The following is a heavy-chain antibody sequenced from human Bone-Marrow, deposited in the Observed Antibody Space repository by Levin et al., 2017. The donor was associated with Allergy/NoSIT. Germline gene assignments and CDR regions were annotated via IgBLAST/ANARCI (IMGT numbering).Heavy chain of an antibody. CDR1: GGSISSSSHY. J-gene: IGHJ6*02. CDR2: IYYSGRT. D-gene: IGHD6-13*01. CDR3: AREARSSYCALTFAYYAMDV. Sequence: SETLSLTCTVSGGSISSSSHYWSWIRQPPGKGLEWMGNIYYSGRTYYSVSLKSRVTISVDTSKNQFSLNLYSVTAADTAGYYCAREARSSYCALTFAYYAMDVWGQGTTVTVSS. V-gene: IGHV4-39*02.